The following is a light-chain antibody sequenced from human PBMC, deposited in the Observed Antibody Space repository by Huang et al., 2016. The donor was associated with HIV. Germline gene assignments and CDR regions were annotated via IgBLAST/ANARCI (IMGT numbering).Light chain of an antibody. CDR3: QQANSFPRT. Sequence: DIQMTQSPFSVSASVGDRVTITCRASQGISSWLAWYQQKPGKAPNLLFYTASSLQSGVPSRFSCSGSGTDFTLTIRGLQPEDFATYYCQQANSFPRTFGQGTKVEIK. CDR1: QGISSW. V-gene: IGKV1-12*01. CDR2: TAS. J-gene: IGKJ1*01.